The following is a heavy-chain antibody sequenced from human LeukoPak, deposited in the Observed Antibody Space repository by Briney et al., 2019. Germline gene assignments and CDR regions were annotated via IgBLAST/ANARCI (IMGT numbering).Heavy chain of an antibody. V-gene: IGHV3-33*08. J-gene: IGHJ4*02. CDR3: ARDQYYYDSTEYYDANNFDF. CDR1: GFTFTHYA. CDR2: IFYDGTIQ. Sequence: GGSLRLSCAASGFTFTHYAMHWVRQTPGKGLEWVAVIFYDGTIQYYSGSVRGRLIVSRDNPKNTLYLQMNSLRAEDTAVYYCARDQYYYDSTEYYDANNFDFWGQGTLVTVSS. D-gene: IGHD3-22*01.